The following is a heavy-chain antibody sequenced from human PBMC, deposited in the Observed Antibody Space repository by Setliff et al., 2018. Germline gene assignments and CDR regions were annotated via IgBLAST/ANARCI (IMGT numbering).Heavy chain of an antibody. CDR1: GGSISSSRYY. Sequence: ETLSLTCTVSGGSISSSRYYWGWIRQPPGKGLEWIGSINYSGSTYYNPSLKSRVTISVETSKNQFSLKLSSVTAADTAVYYCARAAGYSSSWYHYYYGMDVWGQGTTVTVSS. CDR2: INYSGST. J-gene: IGHJ6*02. V-gene: IGHV4-39*01. CDR3: ARAAGYSSSWYHYYYGMDV. D-gene: IGHD6-13*01.